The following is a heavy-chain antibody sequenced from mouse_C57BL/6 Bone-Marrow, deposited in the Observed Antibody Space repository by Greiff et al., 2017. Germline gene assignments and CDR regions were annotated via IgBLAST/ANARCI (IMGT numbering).Heavy chain of an antibody. D-gene: IGHD1-1*01. CDR2: IRNKANGYTT. Sequence: EVKLMESGGGLVQPGGSLSLSCAASGFTFTDYYMSWVRQPPGKALEWLGFIRNKANGYTTEYSASVKGRFTISRYNSQSILYLQMNALRAEDSATYYCARSSLYYGSSSYYAMDYWGQGTSVTVSS. V-gene: IGHV7-3*01. J-gene: IGHJ4*01. CDR1: GFTFTDYY. CDR3: ARSSLYYGSSSYYAMDY.